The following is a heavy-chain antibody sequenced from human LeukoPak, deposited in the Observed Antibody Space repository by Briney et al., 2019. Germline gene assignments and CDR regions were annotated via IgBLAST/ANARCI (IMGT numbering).Heavy chain of an antibody. CDR3: ARLAGRPRDY. V-gene: IGHV3-48*03. CDR1: GFTFSSYE. J-gene: IGHJ4*02. Sequence: GGSLRLSCAASGFTFSSYEMNWVRQAPGKGLEWVSYISSSGSTIYYADSVKGRFTISRDNAKNSLYLQMNSLRAEDTAVYYCARLAGRPRDYWGQGTLVTVSS. CDR2: ISSSGSTI. D-gene: IGHD6-13*01.